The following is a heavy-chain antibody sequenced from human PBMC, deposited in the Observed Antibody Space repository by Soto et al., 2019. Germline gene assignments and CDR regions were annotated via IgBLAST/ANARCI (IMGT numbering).Heavy chain of an antibody. CDR2: IYWDDEK. J-gene: IGHJ5*02. CDR3: AHINYYDSINYCYNWFDP. D-gene: IGHD3-22*01. V-gene: IGHV2-5*02. Sequence: QITLKESGPTLVKPTQTLTLTCTFSGFTLSTSGVGVGWIRQPPGKALEYVAIIYWDDEKRYSPSVKSRLTITKDTSKNQLVLTMTNMDPVDTATYYCAHINYYDSINYCYNWFDPWGQGTLVTVSS. CDR1: GFTLSTSGVG.